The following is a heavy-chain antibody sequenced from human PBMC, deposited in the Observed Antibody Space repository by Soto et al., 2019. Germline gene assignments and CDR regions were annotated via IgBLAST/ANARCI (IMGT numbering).Heavy chain of an antibody. Sequence: EVQMVESGGGLVQAGGSLRLSCAASGFTFSSYYMMWVRQAPGKGLEWVANIKQDGSERHYVDSVKGRFTISRDNAKNSLYLQMNSLRVEDTAVYYCANRHLNWGQGTLVTVSS. J-gene: IGHJ4*02. CDR3: ANRHLN. CDR1: GFTFSSYY. V-gene: IGHV3-7*01. CDR2: IKQDGSER.